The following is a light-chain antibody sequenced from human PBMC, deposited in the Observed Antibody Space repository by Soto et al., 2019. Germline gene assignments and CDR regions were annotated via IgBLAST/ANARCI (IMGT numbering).Light chain of an antibody. CDR3: SAYAGSSTWV. V-gene: IGLV2-8*01. Sequence: QSAPTQPPSASGSPGQSVTFSCTGTSSDVGGYNYVSWYQQYPGKAPKLMIYEVYKRPSGVPDRFSGSKSANTAFLTVSGLQPEDEADYYCSAYAGSSTWVFGGGTQLTVL. J-gene: IGLJ2*01. CDR1: SSDVGGYNY. CDR2: EVY.